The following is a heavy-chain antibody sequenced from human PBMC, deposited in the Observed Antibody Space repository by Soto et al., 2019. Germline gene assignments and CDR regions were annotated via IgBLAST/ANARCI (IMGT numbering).Heavy chain of an antibody. D-gene: IGHD2-2*01. Sequence: EVQLLESGGGLVQPGGSLRLSCAASGFTFSSYAMSWVRQAPGKGLEWVSSLSGSGATTYYADSVEGRFTISRDNSKNTLFLQMISLRAEDTAIYYCARASYCSSTSCLEDVWGQGTTVSVSS. V-gene: IGHV3-23*01. J-gene: IGHJ6*02. CDR1: GFTFSSYA. CDR2: LSGSGATT. CDR3: ARASYCSSTSCLEDV.